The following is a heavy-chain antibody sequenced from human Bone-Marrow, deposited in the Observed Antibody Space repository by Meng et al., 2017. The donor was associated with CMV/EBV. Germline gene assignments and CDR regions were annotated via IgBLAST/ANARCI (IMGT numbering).Heavy chain of an antibody. V-gene: IGHV1-46*01. CDR2: INPSGGST. CDR3: GRRRGYSYGGGYYYYGMDV. D-gene: IGHD5-18*01. Sequence: ASVKVSCKASGYTFTSYYMHWVRQAPGQGLEWMGIINPSGGSTSYAQKFQGRVTMTRDTFTSTVYMELSSLRSEDTAVYYCGRRRGYSYGGGYYYYGMDVWGQGTTVTVSS. CDR1: GYTFTSYY. J-gene: IGHJ6*02.